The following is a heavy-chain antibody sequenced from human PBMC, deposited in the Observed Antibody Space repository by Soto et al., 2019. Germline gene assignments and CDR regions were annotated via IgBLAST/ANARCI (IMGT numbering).Heavy chain of an antibody. J-gene: IGHJ1*01. V-gene: IGHV4-38-2*02. CDR3: ARDLYDGSYIQH. CDR2: IYHSGST. D-gene: IGHD1-26*01. Sequence: LSLTCAVSGYSISSGYYWGWIRQPPGKGLEWIGSIYHSGSTYYNPSLKSRVTISVDTSKNQFSLKLSSVTAADTAVYYCARDLYDGSYIQHWGQGTLVTVSS. CDR1: GYSISSGYY.